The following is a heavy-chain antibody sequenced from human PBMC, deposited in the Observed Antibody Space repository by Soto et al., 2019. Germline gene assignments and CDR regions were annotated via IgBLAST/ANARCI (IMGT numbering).Heavy chain of an antibody. D-gene: IGHD1-26*01. CDR2: MNPNSGNT. CDR1: GYTFTSYD. V-gene: IGHV1-8*01. CDR3: AIRSIAYSGSYYAFDI. J-gene: IGHJ3*02. Sequence: ASVKVSCKASGYTFTSYDINWVRQATGQGLEWMGWMNPNSGNTGYAQKFQGRVTMTRNTSISTAYMELSSLRSEDTAVYYCAIRSIAYSGSYYAFDIWGQGTMVTVSS.